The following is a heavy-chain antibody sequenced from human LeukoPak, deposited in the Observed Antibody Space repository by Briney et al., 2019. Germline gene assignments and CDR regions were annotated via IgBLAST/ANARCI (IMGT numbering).Heavy chain of an antibody. V-gene: IGHV3-9*01. D-gene: IGHD1-7*01. Sequence: GGSLRLSCAASGFTFDDYAMHWVRQAPGKGLEWVSGISWNSGSIGYADSVKGRFTISRDNAKNSPYLQMNSLRAEDTALYYCAKDMGTYFDYWGQGTLVTVSS. CDR2: ISWNSGSI. J-gene: IGHJ4*02. CDR3: AKDMGTYFDY. CDR1: GFTFDDYA.